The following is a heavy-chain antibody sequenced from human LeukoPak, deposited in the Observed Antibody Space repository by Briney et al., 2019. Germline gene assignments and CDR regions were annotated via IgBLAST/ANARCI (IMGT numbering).Heavy chain of an antibody. V-gene: IGHV3-7*03. CDR3: ARDILLWFGELLSLDY. Sequence: GGSLRLSCAASGFTFSSYWMSWVRQAPGKGLEWVANIKQDGSEKYYVDSVKGRFTISRDNAKNSLYLQMNSLRAEDTAVYYCARDILLWFGELLSLDYWGQGTLVTVSS. CDR2: IKQDGSEK. D-gene: IGHD3-10*01. CDR1: GFTFSSYW. J-gene: IGHJ4*02.